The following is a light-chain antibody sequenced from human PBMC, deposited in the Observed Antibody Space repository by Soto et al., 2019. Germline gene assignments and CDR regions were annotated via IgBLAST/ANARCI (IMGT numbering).Light chain of an antibody. V-gene: IGKV3-20*01. Sequence: EIVLTQSPGTLSLSPGERATLSCRASQTLSINSLAWYQQKPGQAPRLLIYAASTRATDIPERFSGSGSGTDFTLSISSLEPDDFALYYCQHYKMYSPWTFGQGTKVEIK. CDR3: QHYKMYSPWT. CDR2: AAS. CDR1: QTLSINS. J-gene: IGKJ1*01.